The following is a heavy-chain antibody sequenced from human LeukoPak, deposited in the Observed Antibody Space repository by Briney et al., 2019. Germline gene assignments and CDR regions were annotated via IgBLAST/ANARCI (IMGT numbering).Heavy chain of an antibody. Sequence: PSETLSLTCTVSGGSISSYYWSWIRQPPGKGLEWIGDIYYSGSTNYNPSLKSRVTISVDTSKNEFSLKLSSVTAADTAVYYCARTSGVRGVVPYYYYYYMDVWGKGTTVTISS. CDR1: GGSISSYY. CDR2: IYYSGST. CDR3: ARTSGVRGVVPYYYYYYMDV. V-gene: IGHV4-59*01. J-gene: IGHJ6*03. D-gene: IGHD3-10*01.